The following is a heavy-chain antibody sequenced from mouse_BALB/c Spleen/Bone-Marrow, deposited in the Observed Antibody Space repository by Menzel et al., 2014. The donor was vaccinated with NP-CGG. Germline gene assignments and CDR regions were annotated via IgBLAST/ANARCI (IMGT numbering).Heavy chain of an antibody. J-gene: IGHJ4*01. CDR2: IAPGSGST. Sequence: DLEKPGASVKLSCTASDNTFTSYCINWIKQRPGQGLEWIGRIAPGSGSTYYDEMFKGKATLTVDTSSSTAFIQHSSLSSEDSAVYFCARSYYGRAMDYWGQGTSVTVSS. D-gene: IGHD1-1*01. CDR3: ARSYYGRAMDY. V-gene: IGHV1S41*01. CDR1: DNTFTSYC.